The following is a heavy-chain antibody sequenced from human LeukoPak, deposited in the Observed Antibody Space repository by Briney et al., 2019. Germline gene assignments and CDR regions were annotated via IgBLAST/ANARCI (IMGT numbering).Heavy chain of an antibody. D-gene: IGHD4-23*01. CDR2: IASDGSST. J-gene: IGHJ4*02. V-gene: IGHV3-74*01. Sequence: PGGSLTLSCAASGFTVSPNFMSWVRQAPGKGLVWVSRIASDGSSTTYADSVKGRFGISRDNAKNTLYLQMNSLRVEDTAVYYCARGRPHGNDYWGQGTLVTVSS. CDR1: GFTVSPNF. CDR3: ARGRPHGNDY.